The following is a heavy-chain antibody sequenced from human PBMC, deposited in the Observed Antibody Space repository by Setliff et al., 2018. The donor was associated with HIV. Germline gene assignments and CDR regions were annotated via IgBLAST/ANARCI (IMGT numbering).Heavy chain of an antibody. CDR2: ISAYNGNT. CDR3: ARNVPGILPRWVGFDP. Sequence: ASVKVSCKASGGTFSSYAISWVRQAPGQGLEWMGWISAYNGNTNYAQKLQGRVTMTTDTSSSTAYLDLRSLRSDDTAVYYCARNVPGILPRWVGFDPWGQGTLVTVSS. CDR1: GGTFSSYA. D-gene: IGHD1-20*01. V-gene: IGHV1-18*01. J-gene: IGHJ5*02.